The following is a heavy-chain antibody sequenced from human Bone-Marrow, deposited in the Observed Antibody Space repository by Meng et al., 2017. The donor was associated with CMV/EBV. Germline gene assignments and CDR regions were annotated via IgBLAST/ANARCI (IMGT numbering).Heavy chain of an antibody. CDR1: GFTFSSYA. CDR3: ARDAYSSSWYPGGNWFDP. CDR2: ISGSGGST. J-gene: IGHJ5*02. Sequence: GESLKISCAASGFTFSSYAMSWVRQAPGKGLEWVSAISGSGGSTYYADSVKGRFTISRDNSKNTLSLQMNSLRAEDTAVYYCARDAYSSSWYPGGNWFDPWGQGTLVTVSS. D-gene: IGHD6-13*01. V-gene: IGHV3-23*01.